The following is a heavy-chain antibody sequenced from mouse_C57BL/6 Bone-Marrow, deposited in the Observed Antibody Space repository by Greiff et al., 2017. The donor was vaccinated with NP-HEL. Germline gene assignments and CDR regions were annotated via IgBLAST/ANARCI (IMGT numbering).Heavy chain of an antibody. CDR2: IYPRSGNT. D-gene: IGHD1-1*01. V-gene: IGHV1-81*01. Sequence: VKLVESGAELASPGASVKLSCKASGYTFTSYGISWVKQRTGQGLEWIGEIYPRSGNTYYNEKFKGKATLTADKSSSTAYMELRSLTSEDSAVYFCARSITTGYFDVWGTGTTVTVSA. CDR1: GYTFTSYG. J-gene: IGHJ1*03. CDR3: ARSITTGYFDV.